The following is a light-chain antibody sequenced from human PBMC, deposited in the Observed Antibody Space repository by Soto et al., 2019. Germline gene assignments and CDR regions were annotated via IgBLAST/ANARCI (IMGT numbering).Light chain of an antibody. CDR2: RNN. J-gene: IGLJ2*01. Sequence: QSVLTQPPSASGTPGQRVTISCSGSISNIGSNFIYWYQQLPGTAPKLLIYRNNEQPSGVPDRFSGSKSGTSASLAISGLRSEDEADYHYAAWDDSLSGVVFGGGTKLTVL. CDR3: AAWDDSLSGVV. CDR1: ISNIGSNF. V-gene: IGLV1-47*01.